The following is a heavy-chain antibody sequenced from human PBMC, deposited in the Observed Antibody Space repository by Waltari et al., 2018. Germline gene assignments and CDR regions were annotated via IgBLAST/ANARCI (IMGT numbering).Heavy chain of an antibody. J-gene: IGHJ5*02. D-gene: IGHD3-22*01. V-gene: IGHV4-59*01. CDR2: IYYSGST. CDR1: GGSISSYY. CDR3: ARDYYDSSGYNNWFDP. Sequence: QVQLQESGPGLVKPSETLSLTCTVSGGSISSYYWSWIRQPPGKGLEWIGYIYYSGSTNYNPSLKSRVTISVDTSKNQFSLKLSSVTAADTAVYYCARDYYDSSGYNNWFDPWGQGTLVTVSS.